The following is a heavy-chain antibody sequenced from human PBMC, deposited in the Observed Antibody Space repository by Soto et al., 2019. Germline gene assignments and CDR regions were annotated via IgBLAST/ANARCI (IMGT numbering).Heavy chain of an antibody. CDR3: ARGMICSGGSCYFALDP. CDR1: GYTFTGYY. V-gene: IGHV1-2*04. Sequence: QVQLVQSGAEVKKPGASVKVSCKASGYTFTGYYMHWVRQAPGQGLEWMGWINPNSGGTNYAQKFQGWVTMTRDTSISTAYMELSRLRSDDTAVYYCARGMICSGGSCYFALDPWGQGTLVTVSS. CDR2: INPNSGGT. J-gene: IGHJ5*02. D-gene: IGHD2-15*01.